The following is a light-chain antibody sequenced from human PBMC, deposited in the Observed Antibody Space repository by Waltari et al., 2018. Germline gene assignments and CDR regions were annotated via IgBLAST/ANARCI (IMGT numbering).Light chain of an antibody. CDR3: QKYGRLPAT. CDR2: ETS. J-gene: IGKJ1*01. CDR1: QSISKY. V-gene: IGKV3-20*01. Sequence: EIMLTQSPATLSLSPGERATLSCRASQSISKYLAWYQQKPGQAPRLLIYETSRRATGIPDRFSGSGSGTDFSLTISRLEPEDFAVYYCQKYGRLPATFGQGTKVEFK.